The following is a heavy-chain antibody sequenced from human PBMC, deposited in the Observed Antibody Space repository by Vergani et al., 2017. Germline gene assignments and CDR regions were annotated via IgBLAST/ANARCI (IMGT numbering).Heavy chain of an antibody. CDR1: GASIRSSNYY. J-gene: IGHJ4*02. V-gene: IGHV4-61*02. Sequence: QLQESGPGLVKPSATLSLTCSASGASIRSSNYYWSWIRQPAGKGLEWIGRIHTSGSTNYNPSLKSRVTMSEDTSKNQFSLNLTSVTAADTAVYFCARGSCLGGSCYKPLFDYWGQGILVTVSS. D-gene: IGHD2-15*01. CDR2: IHTSGST. CDR3: ARGSCLGGSCYKPLFDY.